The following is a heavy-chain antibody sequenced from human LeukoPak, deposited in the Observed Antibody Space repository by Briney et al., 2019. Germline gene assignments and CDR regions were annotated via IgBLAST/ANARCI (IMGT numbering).Heavy chain of an antibody. CDR2: MNHSEST. Sequence: SETLSLICTVSGGSISSFYWSWIRQPPGKGPEGIGGMNHSESTNYNPSLKSRVTISVDTSKIQFSLKLSSVTAADTAVYYCARGSVNYCSSTSCSGAFDIWGQGTMVTVSS. CDR3: ARGSVNYCSSTSCSGAFDI. CDR1: GGSISSFY. J-gene: IGHJ3*02. D-gene: IGHD2-2*01. V-gene: IGHV4-34*01.